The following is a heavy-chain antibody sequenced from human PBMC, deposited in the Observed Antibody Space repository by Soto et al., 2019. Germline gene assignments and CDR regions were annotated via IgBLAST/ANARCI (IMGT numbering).Heavy chain of an antibody. D-gene: IGHD2-15*01. CDR3: ARGEDIVVVVAATPPYYYGMDV. CDR1: GGTFSSYA. V-gene: IGHV1-69*06. J-gene: IGHJ6*02. CDR2: IIPIFGTA. Sequence: SVKVSCKASGGTFSSYAISWVRQAPGQGLEWMGGIIPIFGTANYAQKFQGRVTITADKSTSTAYMELSSLRSEDTAVYYCARGEDIVVVVAATPPYYYGMDVWGQGXTVTVYS.